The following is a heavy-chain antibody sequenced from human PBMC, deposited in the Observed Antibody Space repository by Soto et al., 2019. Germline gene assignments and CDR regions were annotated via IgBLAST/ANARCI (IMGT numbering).Heavy chain of an antibody. CDR2: INGDGSGR. V-gene: IGHV3-74*01. D-gene: IGHD3-16*02. CDR1: GFTFSSYW. J-gene: IGHJ3*02. Sequence: EVQLVESGGGLVQPGGSLRLSCAASGFTFSSYWMHWVRQAPGKGLVWVSRINGDGSGRSYADSVEGRFTISRDNVKNTLYLQVNSLRAEDTAVYYCARDYPISAFETWGQGTMVTVSS. CDR3: ARDYPISAFET.